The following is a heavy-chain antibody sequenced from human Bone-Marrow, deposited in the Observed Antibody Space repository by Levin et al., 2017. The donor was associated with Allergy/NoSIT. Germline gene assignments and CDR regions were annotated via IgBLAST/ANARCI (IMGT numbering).Heavy chain of an antibody. CDR2: ITTAGGHM. CDR1: GHSFSSYV. J-gene: IGHJ3*02. Sequence: GGSLRLSCTVSGHSFSSYVMNWVRQVPGKGPEWISSITTAGGHMYYADSVKGRFTISRDNAANSLYLQMDSLRLEDTAVYYCATGHDLSDTFDIWGQGTMVTVSS. CDR3: ATGHDLSDTFDI. V-gene: IGHV3-21*01. D-gene: IGHD3-16*01.